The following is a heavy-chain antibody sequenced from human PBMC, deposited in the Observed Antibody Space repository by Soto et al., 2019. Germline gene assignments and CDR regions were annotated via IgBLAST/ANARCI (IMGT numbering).Heavy chain of an antibody. CDR3: ATLGGGSGWAAVAFDI. J-gene: IGHJ3*02. V-gene: IGHV1-24*01. D-gene: IGHD6-19*01. Sequence: ASVKVSCKVSGYTLTELSMHWVRQAPGKGLEWMGGFDPEDGETIYAQKFQGRVTMTEDTSTDTAYMELSSLRSEDTAVYYCATLGGGSGWAAVAFDIWGQGTMVTVSS. CDR1: GYTLTELS. CDR2: FDPEDGET.